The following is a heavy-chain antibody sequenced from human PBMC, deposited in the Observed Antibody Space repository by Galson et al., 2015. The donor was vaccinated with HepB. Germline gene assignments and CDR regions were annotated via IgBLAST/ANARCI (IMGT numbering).Heavy chain of an antibody. CDR3: ARDKSYCNGGSCYSIDY. CDR1: GFTFSSYE. D-gene: IGHD2-15*01. CDR2: ISSSGSAI. V-gene: IGHV3-48*03. J-gene: IGHJ4*02. Sequence: SLRLSCAASGFTFSSYEMNWVRQAPGKGLEWVAYISSSGSAIYYSDSVKARFTISRDNAKNSLYLQMNSLRAEDTAVYYCARDKSYCNGGSCYSIDYWGQGTLVTVSS.